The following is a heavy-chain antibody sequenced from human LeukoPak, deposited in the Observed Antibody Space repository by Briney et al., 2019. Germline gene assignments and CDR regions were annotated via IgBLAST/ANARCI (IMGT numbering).Heavy chain of an antibody. V-gene: IGHV4-34*01. CDR2: INHSGST. CDR3: ARGRPGDYVWGSYRSYFDY. J-gene: IGHJ4*02. D-gene: IGHD3-16*02. Sequence: SETLSLTCAVYGGSFSGYYWSWIRQPPGKGLEWTGEINHSGSTNYNPSLKSRVTIPVDTSKNQFSLKLSSVTAADTAVYYCARGRPGDYVWGSYRSYFDYWGQGTLVTVSS. CDR1: GGSFSGYY.